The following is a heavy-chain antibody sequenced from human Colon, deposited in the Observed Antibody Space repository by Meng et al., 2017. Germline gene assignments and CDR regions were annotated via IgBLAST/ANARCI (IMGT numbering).Heavy chain of an antibody. CDR3: ARVPVAHNWFDP. V-gene: IGHV1-18*04. CDR2: IAYNGKT. Sequence: QGRLVQSGAELKKPGPSVRVTCKASGYTFTTYGITWVRQAPGQGLEWLGWIAYNGKTNYAQNMQGRVTMTADTSTTTAYMELRSLRSDDTAVYYCARVPVAHNWFDPWGQGTLVTVSS. J-gene: IGHJ5*02. D-gene: IGHD5-12*01. CDR1: GYTFTTYG.